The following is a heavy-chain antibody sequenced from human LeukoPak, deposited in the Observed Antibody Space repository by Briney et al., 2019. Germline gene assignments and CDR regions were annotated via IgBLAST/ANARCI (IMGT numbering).Heavy chain of an antibody. CDR2: IYPGDYDT. J-gene: IGHJ4*02. Sequence: GESLKISCKGSGYSFTSYWIGWVRQMPGKGLEWMGIIYPGDYDTRYSPSFQGQVAISADKSISTAYLQWSSLKASDTAMYYCARLTMVRGVISPADYWGQGTLVTVSS. CDR1: GYSFTSYW. CDR3: ARLTMVRGVISPADY. V-gene: IGHV5-51*01. D-gene: IGHD3-10*01.